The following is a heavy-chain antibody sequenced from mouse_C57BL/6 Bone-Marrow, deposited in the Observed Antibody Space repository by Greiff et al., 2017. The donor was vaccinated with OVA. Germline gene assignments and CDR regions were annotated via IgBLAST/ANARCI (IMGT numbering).Heavy chain of an antibody. Sequence: EVKLVESGGGLVPPGGSMKLSCAASGFTFSDDWMDWVRQAPEKGLEWVAEIRNRGDNHATYYDESVKGRFTISRYDSKSSVYLRMNSSRAEATGIYYCTRRLRRWFAYWGQGTLVTVSA. D-gene: IGHD2-4*01. CDR3: TRRLRRWFAY. J-gene: IGHJ3*01. CDR1: GFTFSDDW. CDR2: IRNRGDNHAT. V-gene: IGHV6-6*01.